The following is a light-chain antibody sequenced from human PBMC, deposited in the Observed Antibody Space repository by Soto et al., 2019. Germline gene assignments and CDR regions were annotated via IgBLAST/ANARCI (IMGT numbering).Light chain of an antibody. J-gene: IGKJ5*01. CDR2: GAS. CDR1: QSVSNN. Sequence: EIVMTQSPATLSVSPGERATLSCRASQSVSNNLAWYQQKPGQAPRLLIYGASTRATGLPARFSGSGSGTEFTLTISSLQSEDFAVYYCQQYNNWPPQITFGQGTRL. CDR3: QQYNNWPPQIT. V-gene: IGKV3-15*01.